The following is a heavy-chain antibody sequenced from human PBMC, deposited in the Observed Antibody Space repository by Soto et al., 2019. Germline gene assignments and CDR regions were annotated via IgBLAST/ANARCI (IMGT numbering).Heavy chain of an antibody. D-gene: IGHD1-26*01. J-gene: IGHJ2*01. Sequence: QVQLQESGPGLVKPSETLSLTCTVSGGSFSTYYWSWIRQPPGKGLEWIGYIYYSGSTNYNPSLPTRVSISIDTSKNQSPLRLSSVTAADTAVYYCPRLEWDVEQWYFDLCGRGTLVTVSS. CDR3: PRLEWDVEQWYFDL. CDR1: GGSFSTYY. V-gene: IGHV4-59*08. CDR2: IYYSGST.